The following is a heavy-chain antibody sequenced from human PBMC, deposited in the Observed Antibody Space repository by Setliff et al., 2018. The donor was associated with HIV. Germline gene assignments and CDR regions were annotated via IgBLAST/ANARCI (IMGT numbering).Heavy chain of an antibody. V-gene: IGHV1-8*02. Sequence: GASVKVSCKASGYTFTSYDINWVRQATGQGLEWMGWMNPNSGDTGYAQKFQGRVTMTRNTSISTAYMELSSLTSDDTAVYYCARDPYSSSWYDLWGQGTLVTVSS. J-gene: IGHJ5*02. CDR1: GYTFTSYD. CDR3: ARDPYSSSWYDL. CDR2: MNPNSGDT. D-gene: IGHD2-2*01.